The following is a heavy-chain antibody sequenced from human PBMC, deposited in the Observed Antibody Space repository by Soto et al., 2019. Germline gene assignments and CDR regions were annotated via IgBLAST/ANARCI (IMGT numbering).Heavy chain of an antibody. D-gene: IGHD6-13*01. CDR1: GFTFRSHS. CDR2: ISSSSSYI. Sequence: GGSLILSCAASGFTFRSHSMNWVRQAPGKGLEWVSSISSSSSYIYYADSVKGRFTISRDNAKNSLYLQMNSLRAEDTAVYYYARVYGYSSSWYELGYAFDIWGQGTMVTVSS. V-gene: IGHV3-21*01. CDR3: ARVYGYSSSWYELGYAFDI. J-gene: IGHJ3*02.